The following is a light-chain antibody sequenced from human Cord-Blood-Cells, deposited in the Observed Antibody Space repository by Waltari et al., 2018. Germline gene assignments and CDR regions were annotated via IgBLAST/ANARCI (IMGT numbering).Light chain of an antibody. CDR2: GTS. Sequence: QSVLTQPPSVSGAPGQRVTISCTGSSSNIGAGYDVHWYQQLPGTAPKRLIYGTSNRPSGVPDRFSGSKSGTSASLAITGLQAEDEADYYCQSYDSSLNWVFGGGTKLTVL. V-gene: IGLV1-40*01. J-gene: IGLJ3*02. CDR3: QSYDSSLNWV. CDR1: SSNIGAGYD.